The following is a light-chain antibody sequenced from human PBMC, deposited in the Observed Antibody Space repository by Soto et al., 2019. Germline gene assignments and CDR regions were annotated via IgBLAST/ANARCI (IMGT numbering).Light chain of an antibody. CDR2: SND. V-gene: IGLV1-44*01. CDR3: AAWDDRLSVVV. Sequence: QSVLTQPPSASVSPGQRVTISCSGSRSNIGTNTVNWYQHLPGTAPKLLIFSNDQRPSGVPDRFSGSKSGTSASLAISGLQSEDEADYHCAAWDDRLSVVVFGGGTKLTVL. J-gene: IGLJ2*01. CDR1: RSNIGTNT.